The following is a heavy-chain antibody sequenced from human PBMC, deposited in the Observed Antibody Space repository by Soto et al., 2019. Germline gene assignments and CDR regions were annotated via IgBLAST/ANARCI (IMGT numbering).Heavy chain of an antibody. CDR2: IYYSGST. V-gene: IGHV4-59*12. CDR1: GGSISSYY. D-gene: IGHD3-3*01. J-gene: IGHJ4*02. CDR3: ARRQPTYYDFWSGRYYFEH. Sequence: PSETLSLTCTVSGGSISSYYWSWIRQPPGKGLEWIGYIYYSGSTNYNPSLKSRVTISVDTSKNQFSLKLSSVTAADTAVYYCARRQPTYYDFWSGRYYFEHWCPGTLVTVSS.